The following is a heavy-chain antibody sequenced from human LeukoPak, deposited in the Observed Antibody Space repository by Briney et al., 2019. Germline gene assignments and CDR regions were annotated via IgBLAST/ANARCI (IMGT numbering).Heavy chain of an antibody. J-gene: IGHJ4*02. CDR2: IRQDGTEK. CDR3: ARDIATPGRLFDY. V-gene: IGHV3-7*04. D-gene: IGHD6-13*01. CDR1: RYTFSNYG. Sequence: GGSLRLSCAASRYTFSNYGMSWVRQAPGKGLEWVANIRQDGTEKYYVGSVKGRFTISRDNAKNSLYLQMNSLRAEDTAVYYCARDIATPGRLFDYWGQGTLVTVSS.